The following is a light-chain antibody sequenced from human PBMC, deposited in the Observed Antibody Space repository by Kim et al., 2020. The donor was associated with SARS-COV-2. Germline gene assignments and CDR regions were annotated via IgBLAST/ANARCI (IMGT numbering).Light chain of an antibody. Sequence: GQSVNIVCTGTSRDGGSYNLVSWYQQHPGKAPKLMIYEVSKRPSGVSNRFSGSKSGNTASLTISGVQAEDEADYYCCSYAGSSTLVFGGGTQLTVL. V-gene: IGLV2-23*02. CDR2: EVS. J-gene: IGLJ3*02. CDR3: CSYAGSSTLV. CDR1: SRDGGSYNL.